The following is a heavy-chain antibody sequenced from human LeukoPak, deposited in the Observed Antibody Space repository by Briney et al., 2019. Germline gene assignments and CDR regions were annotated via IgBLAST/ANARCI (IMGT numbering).Heavy chain of an antibody. CDR3: ANLPL. Sequence: GGSLRLSCATSGFTFSNYGMHCVRQAPGKGLEWVAVISYDGSNKYYADSVKGRFTISRDSSKNTLYLQMNSLRPEDAAVYYCANLPLWGQGTLVTVSS. J-gene: IGHJ4*02. CDR1: GFTFSNYG. CDR2: ISYDGSNK. V-gene: IGHV3-30*18.